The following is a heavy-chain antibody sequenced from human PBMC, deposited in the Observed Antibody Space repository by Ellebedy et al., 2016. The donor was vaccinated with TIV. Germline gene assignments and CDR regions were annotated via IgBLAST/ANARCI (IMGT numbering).Heavy chain of an antibody. D-gene: IGHD3-3*01. J-gene: IGHJ6*02. CDR2: ISYDGSNK. CDR1: GFTFSSYA. CDR3: AREMYDFWSGYSLEGYYYYGMDV. V-gene: IGHV3-30-3*01. Sequence: GESLKISCAASGFTFSSYAMHWVRQAPGKGLEWVAVISYDGSNKYYADSVKGRFTISRDNSKNTLYLQMNSLRAEDTAVYYCAREMYDFWSGYSLEGYYYYGMDVWGQGTTVTVSS.